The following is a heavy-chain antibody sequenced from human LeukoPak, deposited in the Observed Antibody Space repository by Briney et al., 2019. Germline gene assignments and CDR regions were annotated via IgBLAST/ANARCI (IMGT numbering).Heavy chain of an antibody. CDR2: IYSGGST. Sequence: GGSLRLSCAASGFTVSSNYMSWVRQAPGKGLEWVSVIYSGGSTNYADSVKGRFTISRDNSKNTLYLQMNSLRAEDTAVYYCASRGRLYYFDYWGQGTLVTVSS. V-gene: IGHV3-53*01. J-gene: IGHJ4*02. CDR3: ASRGRLYYFDY. D-gene: IGHD1-26*01. CDR1: GFTVSSNY.